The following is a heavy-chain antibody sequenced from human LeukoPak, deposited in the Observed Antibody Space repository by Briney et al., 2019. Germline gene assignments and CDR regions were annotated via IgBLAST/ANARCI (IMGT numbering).Heavy chain of an antibody. CDR1: GGSISSYY. Sequence: SETLSLTCTVSGGSISSYYWSWIRQPPGEGLEWIGYIYYSGSTNYNPSLKSRVTISVDTSKNQFSLKLSSVTAADTAVYYCARRHHYGSSNWFDPWGQGTLVTVSS. CDR2: IYYSGST. D-gene: IGHD3-10*01. V-gene: IGHV4-59*08. CDR3: ARRHHYGSSNWFDP. J-gene: IGHJ5*02.